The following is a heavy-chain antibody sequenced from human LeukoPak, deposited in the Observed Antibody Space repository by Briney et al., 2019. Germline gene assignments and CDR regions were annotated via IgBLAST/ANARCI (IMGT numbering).Heavy chain of an antibody. D-gene: IGHD2-8*01. CDR3: ATDARYCTNGVCPYNWFDP. CDR2: FDPEDGET. J-gene: IGHJ5*02. Sequence: ASVKVSCKVSGYTLTELSMHWVRQAPGKGLEWMGGFDPEDGETIYAQKLQGRVTMTEDTSTDTAYMELSSLRSEDTAVYYCATDARYCTNGVCPYNWFDPWGQGTLVTVSS. CDR1: GYTLTELS. V-gene: IGHV1-24*01.